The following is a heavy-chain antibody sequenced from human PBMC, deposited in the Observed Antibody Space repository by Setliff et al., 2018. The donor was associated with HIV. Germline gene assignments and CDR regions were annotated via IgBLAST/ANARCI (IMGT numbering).Heavy chain of an antibody. V-gene: IGHV4-4*09. J-gene: IGHJ4*02. CDR1: GVSISAYY. CDR3: AARKLSAAAFDY. D-gene: IGHD6-13*01. CDR2: IYKNGNT. Sequence: SETLSLTCSVSGVSISAYYWTWIRQSPGKGLEWIGWIYKNGNTNYNPSLTSRLTISVDTSKNQFSLKLSSVTAADTAVYYCAARKLSAAAFDYWGQGSLVTVSS.